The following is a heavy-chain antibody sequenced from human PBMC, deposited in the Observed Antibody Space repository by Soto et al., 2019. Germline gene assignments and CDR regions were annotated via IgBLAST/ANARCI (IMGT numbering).Heavy chain of an antibody. V-gene: IGHV4-30-4*01. CDR3: ARVLYYYGWRNGWFDP. CDR1: GGSISSGDYY. Sequence: PSETLSLTCTVSGGSISSGDYYWSWIRQPPGKGLEWIGYIYYSGSTYYNPSLKSRVTISVDTSKNQFSLKLSSVTAADTAVYYCARVLYYYGWRNGWFDPWGQGTLVTVSS. J-gene: IGHJ5*02. D-gene: IGHD3-10*01. CDR2: IYYSGST.